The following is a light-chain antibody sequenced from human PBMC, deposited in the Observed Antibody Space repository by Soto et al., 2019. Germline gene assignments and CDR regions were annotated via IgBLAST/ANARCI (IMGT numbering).Light chain of an antibody. Sequence: EIVMTQSPATLSVSPGERATLSCRASQSVSRNLAWYQQKPGQAPRLLIYGASTRATGIPARFSGSGSGTEFTLNISSLQSEEFAVYYCQQYNNWPPWTFGQGTKVEIK. CDR2: GAS. CDR1: QSVSRN. V-gene: IGKV3-15*01. CDR3: QQYNNWPPWT. J-gene: IGKJ1*01.